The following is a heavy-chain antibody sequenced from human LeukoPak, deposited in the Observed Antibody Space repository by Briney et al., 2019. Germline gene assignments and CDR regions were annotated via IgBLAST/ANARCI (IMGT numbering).Heavy chain of an antibody. V-gene: IGHV3-74*01. Sequence: GGSLRLSCAPSGFTFSSYWMHWVRQAPGKGLVWVSRINTDGSTITYADSVKGRFIISRDNAKNTLYLQMNSLRGEDTAVYFCARERKSSTSMDYWGQGTLVTVSS. CDR3: ARERKSSTSMDY. D-gene: IGHD2-2*01. J-gene: IGHJ4*02. CDR2: INTDGSTI. CDR1: GFTFSSYW.